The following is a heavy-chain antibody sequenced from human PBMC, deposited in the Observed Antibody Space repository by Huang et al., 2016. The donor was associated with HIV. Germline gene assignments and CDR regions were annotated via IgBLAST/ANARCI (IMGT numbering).Heavy chain of an antibody. CDR3: ARGLHWFDP. CDR1: RYTFTSYP. D-gene: IGHD1-26*01. CDR2: INTTTGNP. Sequence: QVQLVQSGSELKKPGASVKVSCKASRYTFTSYPLNWVRQAPGQGLEWVGWINTTTGNPTYAQGFTGRFVFSVDTSVSTAYLQISSLKTEDTALYYCARGLHWFDPWGQGTLVTVSS. J-gene: IGHJ5*02. V-gene: IGHV7-4-1*02.